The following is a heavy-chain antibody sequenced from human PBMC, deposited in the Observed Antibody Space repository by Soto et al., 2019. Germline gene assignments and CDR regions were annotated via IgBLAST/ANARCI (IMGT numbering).Heavy chain of an antibody. Sequence: QVQLVQSGAEVKKPGSSVKVSCKASGGAFSDYAFSWVRQAPGQGLEWLGGIMPIFRAPDYAQKFQGRVTITADEFTRTAYMEMNSLRSEDTAVYYCASWLKGPDXGNYYYGMDVWGQGTTVTVS. CDR1: GGAFSDYA. CDR3: ASWLKGPDXGNYYYGMDV. CDR2: IMPIFRAP. J-gene: IGHJ6*02. D-gene: IGHD3-10*01. V-gene: IGHV1-69*12.